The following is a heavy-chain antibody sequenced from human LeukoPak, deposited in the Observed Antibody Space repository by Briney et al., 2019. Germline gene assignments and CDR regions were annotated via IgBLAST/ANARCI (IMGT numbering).Heavy chain of an antibody. CDR3: ASTPGYSSGWYYFDY. J-gene: IGHJ4*02. V-gene: IGHV3-23*01. CDR2: ISGSGGST. D-gene: IGHD6-19*01. CDR1: GFTFSSYA. Sequence: GGSLRLSCAASGFTFSSYAMSWVRQAPGKGLEWVSAISGSGGSTYCADSVKGRFTISRDNSKNTLYLQMNSLRAEDTAVYYCASTPGYSSGWYYFDYWGQGTLVTVSS.